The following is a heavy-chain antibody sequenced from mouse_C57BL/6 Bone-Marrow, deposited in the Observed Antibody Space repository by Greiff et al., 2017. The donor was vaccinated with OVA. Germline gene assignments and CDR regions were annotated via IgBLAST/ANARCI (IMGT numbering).Heavy chain of an antibody. CDR2: INYDGSST. D-gene: IGHD2-4*01. J-gene: IGHJ3*01. Sequence: EVKLVESEGGLVQPGSSMKLSCTASGFTFSDYYMAWVRQVPEKGLEWVANINYDGSSTYYLDSLKSRFIISRDNAKNILYLQMSSLKSEDTATYYCARDDYGLLGYWGQGTLVTVSA. CDR3: ARDDYGLLGY. V-gene: IGHV5-16*01. CDR1: GFTFSDYY.